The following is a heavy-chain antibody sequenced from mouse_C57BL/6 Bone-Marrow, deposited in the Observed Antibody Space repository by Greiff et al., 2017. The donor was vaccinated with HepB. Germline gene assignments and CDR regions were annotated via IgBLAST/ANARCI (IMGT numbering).Heavy chain of an antibody. CDR3: ARDRITEDYYAMDY. Sequence: VKVVESGPGLVQPSQSLSITCTVSGFSLTSYGVHWVRQSPGKGLEWLGVIWSGGSTDYNAAFISRLSISKDNSKSQVFFKMNSLQADDTAIYYCARDRITEDYYAMDYWGQGTSVTVSS. CDR1: GFSLTSYG. J-gene: IGHJ4*01. CDR2: IWSGGST. D-gene: IGHD2-4*01. V-gene: IGHV2-2*01.